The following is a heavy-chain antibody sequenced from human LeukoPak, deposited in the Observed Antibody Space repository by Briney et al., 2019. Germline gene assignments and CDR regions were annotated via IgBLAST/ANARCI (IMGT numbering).Heavy chain of an antibody. V-gene: IGHV1-18*01. Sequence: ASVKVSCKASGYMFAVFGITWVRQAPGQGLEWMGSIRVHNGDTNYAQKFQGRLTMTTDTSAATAYMELRSLKSDDTAVYYCARDRYDVGVAFDFWGQGTMVTVSS. CDR1: GYMFAVFG. CDR2: IRVHNGDT. CDR3: ARDRYDVGVAFDF. D-gene: IGHD3-9*01. J-gene: IGHJ3*01.